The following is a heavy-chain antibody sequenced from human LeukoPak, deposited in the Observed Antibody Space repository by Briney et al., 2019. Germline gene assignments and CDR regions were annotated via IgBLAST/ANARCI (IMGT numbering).Heavy chain of an antibody. Sequence: GGSLRLSCAASGFTFDDYAMHWVRQAPGKGLEWVSGISWNSGSIGYADSVKGRFTISRDNAKNSLYLQMNSLRAEDTALYYCAKDQDYGDFYGMDIWGQGTTVTVSS. CDR2: ISWNSGSI. J-gene: IGHJ6*02. V-gene: IGHV3-9*01. D-gene: IGHD4-17*01. CDR3: AKDQDYGDFYGMDI. CDR1: GFTFDDYA.